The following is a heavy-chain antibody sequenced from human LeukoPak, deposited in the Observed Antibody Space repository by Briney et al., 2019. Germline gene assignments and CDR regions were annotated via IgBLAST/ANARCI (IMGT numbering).Heavy chain of an antibody. CDR2: IYYSGST. D-gene: IGHD3-22*01. J-gene: IGHJ4*02. CDR3: ARGYYDSSGYYHY. Sequence: SETLSLTCTVSGGSISSYYWSWIRQPPGKGLEWIGYIYYSGSTNYNPSLKSRVTISVDTSKNQFSLKLSSVTAADTAVYYCARGYYDSSGYYHYWGQGTLVTVSS. CDR1: GGSISSYY. V-gene: IGHV4-59*01.